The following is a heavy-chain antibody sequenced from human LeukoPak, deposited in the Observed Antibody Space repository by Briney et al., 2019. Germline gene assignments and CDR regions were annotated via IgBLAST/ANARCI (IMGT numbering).Heavy chain of an antibody. V-gene: IGHV4-61*02. J-gene: IGHJ4*02. CDR1: GGSISSGSYY. Sequence: SQTLSLTCTVSGGSISSGSYYWSWIRQPAGKGLEWIGRIYTSGSTNYNPSLKSRVTISVDTSKNQFSLKLRSVTAADTAVYYCARGLWFGELSDPPDYWGQGTLVTVSS. D-gene: IGHD3-10*01. CDR2: IYTSGST. CDR3: ARGLWFGELSDPPDY.